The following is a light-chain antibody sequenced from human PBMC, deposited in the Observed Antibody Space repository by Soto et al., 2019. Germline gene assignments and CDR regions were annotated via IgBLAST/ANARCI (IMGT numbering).Light chain of an antibody. CDR1: SSDVGGYNY. CDR2: EVS. Sequence: QSVLTQPASVSGSPGQSITISCTGTSSDVGGYNYVSWYQQHPGKAPKLMIYEVSNRPSGVSNRFSGSKSGNTASLTISGPQAEDEADYYCRSYTSSSTYVFATGTKVTVL. CDR3: RSYTSSSTYV. J-gene: IGLJ1*01. V-gene: IGLV2-14*01.